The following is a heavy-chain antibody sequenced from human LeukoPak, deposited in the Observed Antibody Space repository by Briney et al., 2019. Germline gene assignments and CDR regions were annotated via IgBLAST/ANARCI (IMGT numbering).Heavy chain of an antibody. V-gene: IGHV1-69*05. CDR3: ARDPVFPKQWLVHNWFDP. D-gene: IGHD6-19*01. J-gene: IGHJ5*02. Sequence: SVKVSCKASGGTFSSYAISWVRQAPGQGLEWVGRIIPIFGTANYAQKFQGRVTITTDESTSTAYMELSSLRSEDTAVYYCARDPVFPKQWLVHNWFDPWGQGTLVTVSS. CDR1: GGTFSSYA. CDR2: IIPIFGTA.